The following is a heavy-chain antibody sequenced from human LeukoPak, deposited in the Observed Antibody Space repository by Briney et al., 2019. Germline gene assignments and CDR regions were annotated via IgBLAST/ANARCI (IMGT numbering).Heavy chain of an antibody. V-gene: IGHV1-18*01. J-gene: IGHJ4*02. CDR2: ISGYNGNT. CDR3: ARDLGDYYDSSVFFDF. Sequence: ASVKVSCKASGYTFTSYGISWVRQAPGQGLEWMGWISGYNGNTKYAQKFQGRVTMTTDTSTSTAYMELRSLRSDDTAVYYCARDLGDYYDSSVFFDFWGQGTLVTVSS. D-gene: IGHD3-22*01. CDR1: GYTFTSYG.